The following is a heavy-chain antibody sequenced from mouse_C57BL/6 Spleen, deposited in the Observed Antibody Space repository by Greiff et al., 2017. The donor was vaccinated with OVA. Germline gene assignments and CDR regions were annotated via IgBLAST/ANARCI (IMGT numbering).Heavy chain of an antibody. D-gene: IGHD2-4*01. V-gene: IGHV1-82*01. CDR2: IYPGDGDT. CDR1: GYAFSSSW. J-gene: IGHJ4*01. Sequence: VQLQQSGPELVKPGASVKISCKASGYAFSSSWMNWVKQRPGKGLEWIGRIYPGDGDTNYNGKFKGKATLTADKSSSTAYMQLSSLTSEDSAVYFCARGSDYDMDYWGQGTSVTVSS. CDR3: ARGSDYDMDY.